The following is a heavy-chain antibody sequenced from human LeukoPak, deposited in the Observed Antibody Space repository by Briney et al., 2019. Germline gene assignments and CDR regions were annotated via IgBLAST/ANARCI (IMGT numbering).Heavy chain of an antibody. Sequence: ASVKVSCKASGYTLTAYYMHWVRQAPGQGLEWMGWINPNSGGTNYAQKFQGRVTMTRDTSISTAYMELSRLRSDDTAVYYCARDYYDSSGFGAFDIWGQGTMVTVSS. J-gene: IGHJ3*02. D-gene: IGHD3-22*01. CDR2: INPNSGGT. V-gene: IGHV1-2*02. CDR3: ARDYYDSSGFGAFDI. CDR1: GYTLTAYY.